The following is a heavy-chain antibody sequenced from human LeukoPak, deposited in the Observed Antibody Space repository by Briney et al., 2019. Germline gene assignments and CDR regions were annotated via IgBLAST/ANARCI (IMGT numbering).Heavy chain of an antibody. CDR3: AKDMSRGPIALEGGAFDI. CDR2: ISSSSSYI. D-gene: IGHD6-19*01. J-gene: IGHJ3*02. CDR1: GFTFSSYS. V-gene: IGHV3-21*04. Sequence: GGSLRLSCAASGFTFSSYSMNWVRQAPGKGLEWVSSISSSSSYIYYADSVKGRFTISRDNAKNSLYLQMNSLRAEDMALYYCAKDMSRGPIALEGGAFDIWGQGTMVTVSS.